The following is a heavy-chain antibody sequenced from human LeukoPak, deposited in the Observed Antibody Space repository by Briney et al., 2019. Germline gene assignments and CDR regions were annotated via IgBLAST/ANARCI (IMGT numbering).Heavy chain of an antibody. D-gene: IGHD3-3*01. Sequence: SETLSLTCTVSGGSVSSGSYYWRWIRQPPGKGLEWIGYIYYSGSTNYNPSLKSRVTISVDTSKNQFSLKLSSVTAADTAVYYCARDDGRYYDFWSGYLPNAFDIWGQGTMVTVSS. J-gene: IGHJ3*02. CDR2: IYYSGST. V-gene: IGHV4-61*01. CDR3: ARDDGRYYDFWSGYLPNAFDI. CDR1: GGSVSSGSYY.